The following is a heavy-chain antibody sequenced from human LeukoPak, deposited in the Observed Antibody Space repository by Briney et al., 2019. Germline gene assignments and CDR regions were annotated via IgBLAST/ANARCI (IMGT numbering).Heavy chain of an antibody. CDR3: ARHVALPSGYDWDYYYYMDV. V-gene: IGHV3-21*01. CDR2: ISSSSSYI. J-gene: IGHJ6*03. Sequence: GGSLRLSCAASGFTFSSYSMNWVRQAPGKGLEWVSSISSSSSYIYYADSVKGRFTISRDNAKNSLYLQMNSLRAEDTAVYYCARHVALPSGYDWDYYYYMDVWGKGTTVTVSS. D-gene: IGHD5-12*01. CDR1: GFTFSSYS.